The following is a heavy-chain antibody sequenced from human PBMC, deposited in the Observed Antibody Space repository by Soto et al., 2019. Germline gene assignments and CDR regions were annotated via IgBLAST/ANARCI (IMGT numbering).Heavy chain of an antibody. J-gene: IGHJ4*02. V-gene: IGHV3-30*18. CDR1: GFTFSSYG. CDR3: AKAPSYAY. Sequence: HPGGSLRLSCAASGFTFSSYGMHWVRQAPGKGLEWVAVISYDGSNKYYADSVKGRFTISRDNSKNTLYLQMNSLRAEDTAVYYCAKAPSYAYWGQGTLVTVSS. D-gene: IGHD2-2*01. CDR2: ISYDGSNK.